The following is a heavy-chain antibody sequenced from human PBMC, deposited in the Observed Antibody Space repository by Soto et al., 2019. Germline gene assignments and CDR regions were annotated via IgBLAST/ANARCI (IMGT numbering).Heavy chain of an antibody. V-gene: IGHV4-59*01. CDR1: GGSISSYY. J-gene: IGHJ6*02. Sequence: SETLSLTCTVSGGSISSYYSSWSRQPPGKGLEWIGYIYYSGSTNYNPSLKSRVTISVDTSKNPFSLKLSSVTAADTAVYYCARDARYYYYGMDVWGQGTTVTVSS. CDR2: IYYSGST. CDR3: ARDARYYYYGMDV.